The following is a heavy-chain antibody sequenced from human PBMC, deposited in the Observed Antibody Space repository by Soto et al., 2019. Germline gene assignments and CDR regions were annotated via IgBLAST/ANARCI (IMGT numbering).Heavy chain of an antibody. CDR3: ARYYYDSSGYRAFDY. CDR1: GFTFSSYS. D-gene: IGHD3-22*01. CDR2: ISSSSSTI. V-gene: IGHV3-48*02. J-gene: IGHJ4*02. Sequence: GGSLRLSCAASGFTFSSYSMNWVRQAPGKGLEWVSYISSSSSTIYYADSVKGRFTISRDNAKNSLYLQMNSLRDEDTAVYYCARYYYDSSGYRAFDYWGQGTLVTVSS.